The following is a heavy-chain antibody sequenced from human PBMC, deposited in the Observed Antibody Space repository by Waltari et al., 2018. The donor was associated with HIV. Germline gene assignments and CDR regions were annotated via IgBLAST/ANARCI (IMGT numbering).Heavy chain of an antibody. CDR1: GGSISSYY. V-gene: IGHV4-59*08. J-gene: IGHJ4*02. D-gene: IGHD2-8*01. CDR3: ARSDGVNYFDY. Sequence: QVQLQESGPGLVKPSETLSLTCTVSGGSISSYYWSWIRQPPGKGLEWIGYIYYSGSTNYNPSLKSRVTISVDTSKNQFSLKLSSVTAADTAVYYCARSDGVNYFDYWGQGTLVTVSS. CDR2: IYYSGST.